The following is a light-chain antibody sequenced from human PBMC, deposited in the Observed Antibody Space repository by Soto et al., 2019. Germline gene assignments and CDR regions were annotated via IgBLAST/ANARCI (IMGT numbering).Light chain of an antibody. J-gene: IGLJ1*01. CDR3: QVWDSSSGHHV. CDR2: YDS. CDR1: NIGSKS. Sequence: SYELTQPPSVSVAPGKTARITCGGNNIGSKSVHWYQQKPGQAPVLVIYYDSDRPSGIPERFSGSNSGNTATLTLSRVEAGDEADYYCQVWDSSSGHHVFGTGTKLTVL. V-gene: IGLV3-21*04.